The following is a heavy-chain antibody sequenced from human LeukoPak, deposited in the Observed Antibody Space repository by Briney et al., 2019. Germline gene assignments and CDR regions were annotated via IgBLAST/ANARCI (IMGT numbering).Heavy chain of an antibody. J-gene: IGHJ4*02. CDR2: ISYDGSNK. Sequence: GSLRLSCAASGFSFSSYWMNWVRQAPGKGLEWVAVISYDGSNKYYADSVKGRFTISRDNSKNTLYLQMNSLRAEDTAVYYCARAMIVVVSGDYWGQGTLVAVSS. CDR1: GFSFSSYW. CDR3: ARAMIVVVSGDY. D-gene: IGHD3-22*01. V-gene: IGHV3-30-3*01.